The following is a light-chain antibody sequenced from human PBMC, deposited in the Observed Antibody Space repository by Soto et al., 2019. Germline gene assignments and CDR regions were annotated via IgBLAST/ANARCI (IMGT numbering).Light chain of an antibody. CDR3: SSHTSINTLV. CDR1: SSDVGHYNY. CDR2: EVS. Sequence: QSVLTQPASVSGSPGQSITISCTGTSSDVGHYNYVSWYQQHPDKAPKLMIYEVSNRPSGVSNRFSGSKSGNTASLTISGLQPEDEADYYCSSHTSINTLVFGGGTKLTVL. V-gene: IGLV2-14*01. J-gene: IGLJ2*01.